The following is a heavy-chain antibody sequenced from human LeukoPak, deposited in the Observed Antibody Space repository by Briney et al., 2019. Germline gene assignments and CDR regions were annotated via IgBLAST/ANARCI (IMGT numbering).Heavy chain of an antibody. CDR3: ARDLRGYSGYNYYDY. CDR1: GFTFSSYA. D-gene: IGHD5-12*01. V-gene: IGHV3-21*01. J-gene: IGHJ4*02. Sequence: PGGSLRLSCAASGFTFSSYAMNWVRQAPGKGLEWVSSISRGSDHIFYADSMKGRFTISRDNAKNSLYLQMNSLRAEDTAVYYCARDLRGYSGYNYYDYWGQGTLVTVSS. CDR2: ISRGSDHI.